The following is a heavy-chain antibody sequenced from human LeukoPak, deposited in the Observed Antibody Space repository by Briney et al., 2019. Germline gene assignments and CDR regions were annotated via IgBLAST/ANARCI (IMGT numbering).Heavy chain of an antibody. V-gene: IGHV3-73*01. CDR2: IRSKANNYAT. CDR3: SAGPSGWTEFFQH. Sequence: ASLRLSCAAPAFTLSDFTMHWVRQASGKGLEWVARIRSKANNYATEYDASVKGRFTISRDDAKNTAYLQMNSLKAGDTAIYYCSAGPSGWTEFFQHWGQGTLVTVSS. J-gene: IGHJ1*01. CDR1: AFTLSDFT. D-gene: IGHD6-19*01.